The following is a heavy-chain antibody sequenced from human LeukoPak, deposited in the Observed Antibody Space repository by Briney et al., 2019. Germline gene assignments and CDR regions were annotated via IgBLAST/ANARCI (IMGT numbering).Heavy chain of an antibody. CDR1: GFTFSSYC. V-gene: IGHV3-7*01. D-gene: IGHD6-19*01. CDR3: ARDPRPSSGWRPFDY. J-gene: IGHJ4*02. CDR2: IKQGGSEK. Sequence: PGGSLRLSCAASGFTFSSYCMSWVRQAPGKGLEWVANIKQGGSEKYYVDSVKGRFTISRDNAKNSLYLQMNSLRAEDTAVYYCARDPRPSSGWRPFDYWGQGTLVTISS.